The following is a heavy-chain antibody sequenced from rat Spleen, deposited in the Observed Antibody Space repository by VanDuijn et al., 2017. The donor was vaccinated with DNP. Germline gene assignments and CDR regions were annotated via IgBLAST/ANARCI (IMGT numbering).Heavy chain of an antibody. Sequence: EVQLQESGPGLVKPSQSLSLTCSVTVYSITSGYRWNWIRKFPGNKLEWMGYINSAGSTKYNPSLKSRISITRDTSKNQFFLQVNSVTTEDTATYYCARWPGYNPPYAMDAWGQGTSVTVSS. D-gene: IGHD1-4*01. CDR2: INSAGST. CDR1: VYSITSGYR. J-gene: IGHJ4*01. CDR3: ARWPGYNPPYAMDA. V-gene: IGHV3-3*01.